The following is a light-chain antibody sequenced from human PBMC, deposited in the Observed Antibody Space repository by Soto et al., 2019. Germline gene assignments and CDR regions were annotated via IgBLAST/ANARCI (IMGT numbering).Light chain of an antibody. Sequence: QSALTQPASVSGPPGQSITISCTGTSSDIGAYNYVAWYQQRPGKAPKLMIYDVNNRPSGVSDRFTGSKSGNTASLTIFGLQAEDEADYYFSSHTTFSTQVFGTGTKLTVL. CDR1: SSDIGAYNY. CDR2: DVN. V-gene: IGLV2-14*01. J-gene: IGLJ1*01. CDR3: SSHTTFSTQV.